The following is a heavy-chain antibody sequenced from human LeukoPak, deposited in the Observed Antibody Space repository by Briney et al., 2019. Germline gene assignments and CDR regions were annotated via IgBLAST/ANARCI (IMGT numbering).Heavy chain of an antibody. J-gene: IGHJ6*04. CDR3: ARGLRQGSAWSWGPKEKSYQYMDV. CDR2: INPRGST. Sequence: SETLSLTCGVSGGSFSSLYWTWIRQPPGKGLEWIGEINPRGSTNYNPSLESRVTVSADTSRNQLSLSLTSVTAADSAVYFCARGLRQGSAWSWGPKEKSYQYMDVWGTGTTVIVSS. V-gene: IGHV4-34*01. D-gene: IGHD6-19*01. CDR1: GGSFSSLY.